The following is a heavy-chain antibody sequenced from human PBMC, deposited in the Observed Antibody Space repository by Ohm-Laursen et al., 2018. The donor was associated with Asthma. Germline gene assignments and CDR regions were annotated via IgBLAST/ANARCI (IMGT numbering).Heavy chain of an antibody. CDR2: IKQDGSEK. CDR3: ARWDGDYGLGVDY. D-gene: IGHD4-17*01. CDR1: GFTFSSYA. Sequence: SLRLSCAASGFTFSSYAMSWVRQAPGKGLEWVANIKQDGSEKYYVDSVKGRFTISRDNAKNSLYLQMNSPRAEDTAVYYCARWDGDYGLGVDYWGQGTLVTVSS. V-gene: IGHV3-7*01. J-gene: IGHJ4*02.